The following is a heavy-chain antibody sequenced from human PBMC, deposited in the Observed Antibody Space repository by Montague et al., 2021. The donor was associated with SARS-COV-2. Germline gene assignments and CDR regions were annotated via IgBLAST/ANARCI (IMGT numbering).Heavy chain of an antibody. V-gene: IGHV3-30-3*01. D-gene: IGHD1-26*01. CDR1: GFTFSSYA. CDR3: ARPRSGSYYSGMDV. Sequence: SLRLSCAASGFTFSSYAMHWVRQAPGKGPEWVAVISYDGSNKYYADSVKGRFTISRDNSKNTLYLQMNSLRAEDTAVYYCARPRSGSYYSGMDVWGQGTTVTVSS. J-gene: IGHJ6*02. CDR2: ISYDGSNK.